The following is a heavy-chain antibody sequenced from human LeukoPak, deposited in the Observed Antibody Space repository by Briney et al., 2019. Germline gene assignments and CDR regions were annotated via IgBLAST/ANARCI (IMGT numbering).Heavy chain of an antibody. D-gene: IGHD2-15*01. CDR3: AKRGRSCSGGGCHSTTDFDF. J-gene: IGHJ4*02. V-gene: IGHV5-51*01. CDR1: GYNFTTYW. Sequence: GDSLKISCKGSGYNFTTYWIGWVRQMPGKGLEWMGVIYPADSDTRYSPSFQGQVTISADKSISTAFLQWASLKASDTGIYYCAKRGRSCSGGGCHSTTDFDFWGPGTKVTVYS. CDR2: IYPADSDT.